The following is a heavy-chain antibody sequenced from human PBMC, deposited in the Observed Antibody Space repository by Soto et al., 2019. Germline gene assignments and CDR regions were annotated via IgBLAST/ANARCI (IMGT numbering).Heavy chain of an antibody. J-gene: IGHJ4*02. Sequence: SGPTLVNPTETLTLTCTFSGFSLSTSGVGVGWIRQPPGKALEWLALIYWNVENRYSPSLMNRLTITKDTSKNQVLLTLTNMHPLDTATYYCAHRRCSRGSCYFDYWGQGTLVTVSP. CDR3: AHRRCSRGSCYFDY. CDR1: GFSLSTSGVG. D-gene: IGHD2-15*01. V-gene: IGHV2-5*01. CDR2: IYWNVEN.